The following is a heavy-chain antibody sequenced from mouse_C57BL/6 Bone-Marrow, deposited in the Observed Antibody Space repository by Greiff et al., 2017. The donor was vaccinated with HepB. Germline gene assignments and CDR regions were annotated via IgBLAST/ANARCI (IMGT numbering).Heavy chain of an antibody. CDR1: GFTFSDYG. CDR3: ARRGYYGSGYWYFDV. CDR2: ISNLAYSI. Sequence: EVKLVESGGGLVQPGGSLKLSCAASGFTFSDYGMAWVRQAPRKGPEWVAFISNLAYSIYYADTVTGRFTISRENAKNTLYLEMSSLRSEDTAMYYCARRGYYGSGYWYFDVWGTGTTVTVSS. V-gene: IGHV5-15*04. D-gene: IGHD1-1*01. J-gene: IGHJ1*03.